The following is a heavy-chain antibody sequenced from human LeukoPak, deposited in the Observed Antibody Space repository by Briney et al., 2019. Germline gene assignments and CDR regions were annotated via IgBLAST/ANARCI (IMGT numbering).Heavy chain of an antibody. CDR1: GFTFSSYW. J-gene: IGHJ5*02. Sequence: GGSLRLSCAASGFTFSSYWMSWVRQAPGKGLEWVANIKQDGSEKYYVDSVKGRFTISRDNAKNSLYLQMNSLRAEDTAVYYCARVLVAWYEGWFDPWGQGTLVTVSS. D-gene: IGHD2-8*02. CDR3: ARVLVAWYEGWFDP. V-gene: IGHV3-7*01. CDR2: IKQDGSEK.